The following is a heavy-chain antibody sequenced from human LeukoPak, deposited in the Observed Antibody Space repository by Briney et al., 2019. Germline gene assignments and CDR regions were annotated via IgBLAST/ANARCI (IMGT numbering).Heavy chain of an antibody. CDR2: ISYDGSNK. J-gene: IGHJ5*02. V-gene: IGHV3-30-3*01. CDR3: ARQAAAAGLVP. D-gene: IGHD6-13*01. CDR1: GFTFSSYA. Sequence: GGSLRLSCAASGFTFSSYAMHWVRQAPGKGLEWVAVISYDGSNKYYADSVKGRFTISRDNSKNTLYLQMNSLRAEDTAVYYCARQAAAAGLVPWGQGTLVTVSS.